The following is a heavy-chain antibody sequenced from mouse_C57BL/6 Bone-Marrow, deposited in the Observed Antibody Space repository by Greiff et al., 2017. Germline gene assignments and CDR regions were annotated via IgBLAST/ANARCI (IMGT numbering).Heavy chain of an antibody. J-gene: IGHJ2*01. Sequence: VQLQQSGAELVRPGASVKLSCKASGYTFTDYYINWVKQRPGQGLEWIARIYPGSGNTYYNEKFKGKATLTAENSSSAAYMQLSSLTSEDSAVYFCARSRGLRPGYGGQGTTLTVSS. V-gene: IGHV1-76*01. CDR3: ARSRGLRPGY. CDR1: GYTFTDYY. CDR2: IYPGSGNT.